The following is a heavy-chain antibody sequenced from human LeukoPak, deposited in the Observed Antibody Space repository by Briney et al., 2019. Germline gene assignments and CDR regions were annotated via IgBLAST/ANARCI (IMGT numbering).Heavy chain of an antibody. J-gene: IGHJ4*02. V-gene: IGHV3-33*01. D-gene: IGHD6-6*01. CDR3: AGDLAARHFDY. CDR2: IWYDGSKK. Sequence: GGSLRLSCEASGFTFSSYGMHWVRQAPGKGLEWVAVIWYDGSKKYYGDSVKGRFTISRDNSKNTLYLQMNSLRGEDTAIYYCAGDLAARHFDYWGQGTLVTVSS. CDR1: GFTFSSYG.